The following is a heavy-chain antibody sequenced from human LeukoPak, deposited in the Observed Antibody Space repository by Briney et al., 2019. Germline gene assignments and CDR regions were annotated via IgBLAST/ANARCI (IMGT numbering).Heavy chain of an antibody. CDR3: ARFSNYYDSSVHYLDY. Sequence: PSETLSLTCTVSGGSISSGSYYWSWIRQPAGKGLEWIGRIYTSGSTNYNPSLKSRVTMSVDTPKNQFSLRLSSVTAADTAVYYCARFSNYYDSSVHYLDYWGQGTLVSVSS. J-gene: IGHJ4*02. D-gene: IGHD3-22*01. CDR2: IYTSGST. V-gene: IGHV4-61*02. CDR1: GGSISSGSYY.